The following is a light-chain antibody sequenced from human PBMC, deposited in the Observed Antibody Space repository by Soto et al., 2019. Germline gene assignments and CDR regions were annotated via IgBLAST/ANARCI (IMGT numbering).Light chain of an antibody. CDR3: QQYVSSVT. CDR1: QSVDSSF. J-gene: IGKJ1*01. V-gene: IGKV3-20*01. CDR2: GAS. Sequence: DIVLTQSPGSLSLSPGERATLSCRASQSVDSSFFAWYQQKPGQAPRLLIYGASERATGTPDRFSGSGSGTDFTLTITRLEPEDFAVYYCQQYVSSVTFGQGTKVEIK.